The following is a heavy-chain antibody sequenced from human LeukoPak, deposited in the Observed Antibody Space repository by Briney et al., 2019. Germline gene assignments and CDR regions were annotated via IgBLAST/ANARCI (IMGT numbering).Heavy chain of an antibody. Sequence: GGSLRLSCAASGFTVSSSHMSWVRLAPGKGLEWVSIIYSGGSTSYADSVKGRFIISRDNSKNTLYLQMNSLRAEDTAVYYCARRSPTAGAGPRRLEDWGQGTLVTVSS. CDR1: GFTVSSSH. J-gene: IGHJ4*02. CDR3: ARRSPTAGAGPRRLED. D-gene: IGHD6-13*01. CDR2: IYSGGST. V-gene: IGHV3-53*01.